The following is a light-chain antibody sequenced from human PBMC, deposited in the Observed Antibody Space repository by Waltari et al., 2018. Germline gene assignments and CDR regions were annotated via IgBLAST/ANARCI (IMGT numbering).Light chain of an antibody. V-gene: IGKV4-1*01. CDR1: QNLLYSSNNKNY. J-gene: IGKJ2*01. CDR3: QQYYTTPPYT. CDR2: WAS. Sequence: DIVMTQSPDSLAVSLGERATINCKPSQNLLYSSNNKNYLAWYQQKPGQPPKLLIYWASTREFGVPDRFSGSGSETDFTLTISSLQAEDVAVYYCQQYYTTPPYTFGQGTKLEIK.